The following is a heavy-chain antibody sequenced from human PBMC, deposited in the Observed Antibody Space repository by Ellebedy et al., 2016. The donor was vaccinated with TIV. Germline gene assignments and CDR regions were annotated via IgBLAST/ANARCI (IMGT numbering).Heavy chain of an antibody. J-gene: IGHJ4*02. CDR1: GSTFSNYW. V-gene: IGHV3-7*01. CDR3: ARAIAAAGSY. CDR2: MKQDGSEK. Sequence: GGSLRLXCVASGSTFSNYWMSWVRQAPGKGLEWVANMKQDGSEKYYVDSVKGRFTISRDNAKNSLYLQMNSLRAEDTAVYYCARAIAAAGSYWGRGTLVTVSS. D-gene: IGHD6-13*01.